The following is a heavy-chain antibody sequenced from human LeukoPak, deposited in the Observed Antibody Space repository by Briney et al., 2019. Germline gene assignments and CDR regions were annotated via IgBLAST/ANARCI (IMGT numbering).Heavy chain of an antibody. CDR1: GFTVSSNY. V-gene: IGHV3-66*01. CDR3: VTDSSDSSGFSA. D-gene: IGHD3-22*01. CDR2: IYSGGIT. Sequence: GGSLRLSCAASGFTVSSNYMNWVRQAPGKGLECVSVIYSGGITYYADSVKGRFTISRDNSKNTLYLQMNSLQSEDTAVYYCVTDSSDSSGFSAWGQGSLVTVSS. J-gene: IGHJ5*02.